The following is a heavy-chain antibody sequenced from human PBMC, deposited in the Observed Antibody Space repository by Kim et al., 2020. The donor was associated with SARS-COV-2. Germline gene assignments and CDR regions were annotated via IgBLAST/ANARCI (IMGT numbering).Heavy chain of an antibody. Sequence: GGSLRLSCAASGFTFSSYWMSWVRQAPGKGLEWVANIKQDGSEKYYVDSVKGRFTISRDNAKNSLYLQMNSLRAEDTAVYYCARIRGSMIQRRGYYFDYWGQATLVTVSS. CDR1: GFTFSSYW. D-gene: IGHD3-22*01. V-gene: IGHV3-7*01. CDR3: ARIRGSMIQRRGYYFDY. J-gene: IGHJ4*02. CDR2: IKQDGSEK.